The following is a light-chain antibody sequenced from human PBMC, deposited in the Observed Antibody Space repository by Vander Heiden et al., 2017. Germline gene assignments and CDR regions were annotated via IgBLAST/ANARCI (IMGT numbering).Light chain of an antibody. J-gene: IGLJ2*01. V-gene: IGLV2-11*01. CDR1: SSDVGKYDY. Sequence: QSALTQRRSVSGSPGQSVTISCTGTSSDVGKYDYVSWYRQHPGKAPRLMIYDVSERPSGVPDRFSGSKPGNTASLTISGLQAEDEADFYCCSYAGSFTLVFGGGTKLTVL. CDR3: CSYAGSFTLV. CDR2: DVS.